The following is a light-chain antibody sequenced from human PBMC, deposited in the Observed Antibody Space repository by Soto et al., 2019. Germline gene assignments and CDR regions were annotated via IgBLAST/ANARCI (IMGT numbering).Light chain of an antibody. Sequence: QSVLTQPPSVSAAPGQKVTISCSGSSSNIGNNYVSWYQQLPGTAPKLLIYENHKRPSGIPDRFSGSKSGTSATLGITGLQTGDEADYYCGTWDSSLSARVFGGGTKLTVL. V-gene: IGLV1-51*02. CDR2: ENH. CDR1: SSNIGNNY. J-gene: IGLJ2*01. CDR3: GTWDSSLSARV.